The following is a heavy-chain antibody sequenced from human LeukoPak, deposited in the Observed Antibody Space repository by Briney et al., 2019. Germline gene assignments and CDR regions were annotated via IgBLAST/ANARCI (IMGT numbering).Heavy chain of an antibody. D-gene: IGHD5-18*01. Sequence: PSETLSLTCTVSGASISNYYWSWIRQPPGKGLECIGYVSYSGRTNHNPSLKSRVTISVDTSKNQFSLKVSSVTAADTAVYYCARGYTSRFWYFDLWGRGTLVTVSS. CDR2: VSYSGRT. V-gene: IGHV4-59*08. CDR1: GASISNYY. CDR3: ARGYTSRFWYFDL. J-gene: IGHJ2*01.